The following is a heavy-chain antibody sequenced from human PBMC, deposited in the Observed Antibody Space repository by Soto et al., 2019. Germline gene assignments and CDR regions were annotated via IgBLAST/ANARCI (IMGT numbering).Heavy chain of an antibody. D-gene: IGHD3-22*01. V-gene: IGHV3-23*01. Sequence: GGSLRLSCAASGFTFRNYAMNWVRQAPGKGLEWVSGISVSGGSTYYAASVKGRFTVSRDNSKNTVYLQMNSLRAEDTAVYFCAKGMYYYDSSGYRLFDYWGQGTLVTVSS. CDR1: GFTFRNYA. CDR2: ISVSGGST. CDR3: AKGMYYYDSSGYRLFDY. J-gene: IGHJ4*02.